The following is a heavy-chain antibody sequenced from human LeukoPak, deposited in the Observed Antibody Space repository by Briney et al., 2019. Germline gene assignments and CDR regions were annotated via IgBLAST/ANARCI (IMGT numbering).Heavy chain of an antibody. Sequence: PGRSLRLSCTASGVPLSHYAMHWVRQAPGRGLEWVAVISSDGTNKYYGDSVEGRFSVSRDNSKNTLYLQMNSLRPDDTAMYYCATDYGDYEPIDYWGQGTLVTVSS. CDR3: ATDYGDYEPIDY. J-gene: IGHJ4*02. CDR2: ISSDGTNK. D-gene: IGHD4-17*01. V-gene: IGHV3-30*04. CDR1: GVPLSHYA.